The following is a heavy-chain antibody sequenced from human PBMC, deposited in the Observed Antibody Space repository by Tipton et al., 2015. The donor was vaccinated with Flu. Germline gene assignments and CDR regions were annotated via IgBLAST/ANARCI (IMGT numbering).Heavy chain of an antibody. CDR3: AKVIPELVAGLDS. D-gene: IGHD6-19*01. V-gene: IGHV3-23*01. CDR1: GFTFSIYA. J-gene: IGHJ4*02. CDR2: ISSYGGRT. Sequence: SLRLSCAASGFTFSIYAMSWVRQAPGKGLEWVSTISSYGGRTYYADSVKGRFTISRDNSKNTLHLQMNSLRAEDTAVYYCAKVIPELVAGLDSWGQGTLVTVSS.